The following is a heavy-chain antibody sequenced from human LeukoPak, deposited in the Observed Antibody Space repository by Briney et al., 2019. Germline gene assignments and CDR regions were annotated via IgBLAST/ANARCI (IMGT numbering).Heavy chain of an antibody. J-gene: IGHJ6*03. CDR1: GYSISSGYY. V-gene: IGHV4-38-2*01. CDR2: IYHSGST. CDR3: ARVIGCSSTSCPPYYYYYYMDV. D-gene: IGHD2-2*01. Sequence: PSETLSLTCAVSGYSISSGYYWGWIRQPPGKGLEWIGSIYHSGSTYYNPSLKSRVTISVDTSKSQFSLKLSSVTAADTAVYYCARVIGCSSTSCPPYYYYYYMDVWGKGTTVTVSS.